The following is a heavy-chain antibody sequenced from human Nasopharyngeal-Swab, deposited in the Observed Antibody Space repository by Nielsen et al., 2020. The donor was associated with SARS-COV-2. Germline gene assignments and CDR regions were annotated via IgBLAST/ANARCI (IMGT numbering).Heavy chain of an antibody. V-gene: IGHV4-59*01. CDR3: ARVALGSYLRGRGMDV. CDR2: MYYSGST. Sequence: SETLSLTCTVSGGSISSYYWSWIRQPPGKELEWIGYMYYSGSTKYNPSLKSRVTMSVDTSKNQFSLNLTSVTAADTAVYYCARVALGSYLRGRGMDVWGQGTTVTVSS. J-gene: IGHJ6*02. D-gene: IGHD3-16*02. CDR1: GGSISSYY.